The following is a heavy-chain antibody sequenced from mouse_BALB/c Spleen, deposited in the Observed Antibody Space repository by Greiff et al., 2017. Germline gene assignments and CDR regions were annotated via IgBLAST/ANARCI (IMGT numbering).Heavy chain of an antibody. CDR2: ISDGGSYT. CDR3: ATTGNPDY. V-gene: IGHV5-4*02. CDR1: GFTFSDYY. J-gene: IGHJ2*01. Sequence: EVQLVESGGGLVKPGGSLKLSCAASGFTFSDYYMYWVRQTPEKRLEWVATISDGGSYTYYPDSVKGRFTISRDNAKNNLYLQMSSLKSEDTAMYYCATTGNPDYWGQGTTLTVSS. D-gene: IGHD4-1*02.